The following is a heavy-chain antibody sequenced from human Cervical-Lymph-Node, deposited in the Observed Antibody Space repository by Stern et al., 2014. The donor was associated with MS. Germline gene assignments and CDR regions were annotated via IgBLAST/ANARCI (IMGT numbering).Heavy chain of an antibody. J-gene: IGHJ4*02. CDR3: AKDGEEGVSSNIGVDY. CDR2: IWYDGSNK. Sequence: VHLVESGGGAVQPGRSLRLSCAASGFTFSSYGMHWVRQAPGKGLEWVAGIWYDGSNKYYADSVKGRFTISRDNSKNTLYLQMNTLRAEDTAVYYCAKDGEEGVSSNIGVDYWGQGTLVTVSS. D-gene: IGHD5/OR15-5a*01. V-gene: IGHV3-33*06. CDR1: GFTFSSYG.